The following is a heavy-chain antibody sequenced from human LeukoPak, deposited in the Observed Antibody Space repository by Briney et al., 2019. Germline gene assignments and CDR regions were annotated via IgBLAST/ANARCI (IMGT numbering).Heavy chain of an antibody. V-gene: IGHV3-74*03. CDR1: GFTFSNHW. J-gene: IGHJ4*02. CDR3: IRDEALWRLDY. CDR2: IDEGGSNA. Sequence: GGSLRLSCAASGFTFSNHWMHWVRQAPGKGLVWVSRIDEGGSNAMYAYSVKGRFSISRDNAKNTVNLQMNSLRAEDTGVYYCIRDEALWRLDYWGQGTLVTVSS. D-gene: IGHD2-21*01.